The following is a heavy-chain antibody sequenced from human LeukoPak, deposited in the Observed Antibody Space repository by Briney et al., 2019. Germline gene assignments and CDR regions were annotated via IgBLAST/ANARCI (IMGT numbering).Heavy chain of an antibody. CDR3: AKGRWGLTINNFDI. D-gene: IGHD3-9*01. Sequence: GGSLRLSCAASGFSVTTYAMGWVRQAPGKGLEWVSVISDRGDSTHYADSVKGRFTISRDSSKNTLYLQMNSLRGEDTAVYYCAKGRWGLTINNFDIWGQGTMVTVSS. CDR2: ISDRGDST. J-gene: IGHJ3*02. V-gene: IGHV3-23*01. CDR1: GFSVTTYA.